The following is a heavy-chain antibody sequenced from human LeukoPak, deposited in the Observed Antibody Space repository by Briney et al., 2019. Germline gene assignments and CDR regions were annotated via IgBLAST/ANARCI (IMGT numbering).Heavy chain of an antibody. CDR1: GGSINFYY. V-gene: IGHV4-4*07. D-gene: IGHD6-13*01. CDR2: IYSTGST. J-gene: IGHJ4*02. CDR3: ARGIADPYSFDS. Sequence: SETLSLTCTVSGGSINFYYWSWIRQPAGKGLEWIGRIYSTGSTNYSPSLKSRVTMSVDKSKNQFSLNLSSVTAADTAVYYCARGIADPYSFDSWGQGTLITVSS.